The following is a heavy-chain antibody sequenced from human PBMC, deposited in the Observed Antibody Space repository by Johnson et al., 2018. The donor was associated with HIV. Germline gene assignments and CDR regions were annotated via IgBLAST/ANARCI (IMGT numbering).Heavy chain of an antibody. CDR2: ISSSGSTI. V-gene: IGHV3-11*04. D-gene: IGHD3-16*02. Sequence: QVQLVESGGGLVQPGGSLRLSCAASGFTFSDYFMSWIRQAPGKGLEWVSYISSSGSTIYYADSVKGRFTISRNNVRNSLYLQLSSLRAEDTAVYYCAKVSRYDAFDIWGQGTMVTVSS. CDR3: AKVSRYDAFDI. CDR1: GFTFSDYF. J-gene: IGHJ3*02.